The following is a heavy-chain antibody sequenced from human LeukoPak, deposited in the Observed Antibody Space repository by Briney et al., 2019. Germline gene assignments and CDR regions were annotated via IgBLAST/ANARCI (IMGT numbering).Heavy chain of an antibody. Sequence: GGSLRLSCAASGFTFSSYSLNWVRQTPGKGLEWVSSISSSSSYIFYADSVKGRFTMSRDNAKKSLFLQMNSLRAEDTAVYYCARDYGDYEPGRHHYYYYYMDVWGKGTTVTVSS. CDR2: ISSSSSYI. CDR1: GFTFSSYS. CDR3: ARDYGDYEPGRHHYYYYYMDV. D-gene: IGHD4-17*01. J-gene: IGHJ6*03. V-gene: IGHV3-21*01.